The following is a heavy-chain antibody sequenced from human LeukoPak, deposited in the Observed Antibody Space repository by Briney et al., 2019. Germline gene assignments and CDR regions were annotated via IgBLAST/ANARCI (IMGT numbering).Heavy chain of an antibody. Sequence: SETLSLTCAVSGGSITSGSYAWSWIRQPPGKGLEWIGYIYRSGSTSYNPSLKSRLSITIDKSKNQFSLNLRSVTAADTAFYYRARGGGFYGSGTTHFDYWGQGTLATVSS. J-gene: IGHJ4*02. CDR2: IYRSGST. V-gene: IGHV4-30-2*01. CDR1: GGSITSGSYA. D-gene: IGHD3-10*01. CDR3: ARGGGFYGSGTTHFDY.